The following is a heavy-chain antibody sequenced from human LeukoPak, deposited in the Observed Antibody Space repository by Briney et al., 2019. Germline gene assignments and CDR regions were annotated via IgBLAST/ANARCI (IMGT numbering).Heavy chain of an antibody. CDR2: INHRGDT. D-gene: IGHD1-1*01. Sequence: SETLSLTCAVYGGSFSTYYWSWIRESPGKGLEWIAEINHRGDTNYNPSVKSRVTISVDTSKNQFSLKVRSLTAADTAVYYCARGPTISETGYFDYWGQGTLVTVSS. CDR3: ARGPTISETGYFDY. CDR1: GGSFSTYY. J-gene: IGHJ4*03. V-gene: IGHV4-34*01.